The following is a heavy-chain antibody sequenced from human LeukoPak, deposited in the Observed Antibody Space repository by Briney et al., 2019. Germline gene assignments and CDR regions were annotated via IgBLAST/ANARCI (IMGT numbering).Heavy chain of an antibody. Sequence: SQTLSLTCAISGDSVSSNSAAWNWIRQSPSRGLEWLGRTYYRSKGYNDYAVSVKSRITINPDTSKNQFSLQLNSVTPEDTAVYYCARANRYSSSWDALYYYYGMDVWGQGTTVTVSS. CDR2: TYYRSKGYN. D-gene: IGHD6-13*01. J-gene: IGHJ6*02. CDR1: GDSVSSNSAA. V-gene: IGHV6-1*01. CDR3: ARANRYSSSWDALYYYYGMDV.